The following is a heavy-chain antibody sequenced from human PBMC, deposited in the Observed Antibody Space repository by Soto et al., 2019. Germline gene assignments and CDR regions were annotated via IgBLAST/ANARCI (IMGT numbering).Heavy chain of an antibody. CDR3: ATQEYSSSLLGY. V-gene: IGHV3-11*06. J-gene: IGHJ4*02. D-gene: IGHD6-6*01. CDR2: ISSSSYT. CDR1: GFTFSDYY. Sequence: PVGSLRLSCAASGFTFSDYYMSWIRQAPGKGLEWVSYISSSSYTNYADSVKGRFTISRDNAKNSLYLQMNSLRAEDTAVYYCATQEYSSSLLGYWGQGTLVTVSS.